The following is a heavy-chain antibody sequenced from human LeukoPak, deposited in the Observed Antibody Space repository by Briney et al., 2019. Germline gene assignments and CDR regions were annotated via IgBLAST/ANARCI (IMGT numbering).Heavy chain of an antibody. V-gene: IGHV1-46*01. J-gene: IGHJ3*02. D-gene: IGHD1-26*01. CDR3: AREAWVGARKLVGAFDI. CDR2: INPSGGST. CDR1: GYTFTYYY. Sequence: ASVKVSLKGAGYTFTYYYMYWVRQAPAQGLEWVGIINPSGGSTSYAQKFQGRVNMTRDMSTSTVYMELSSLRSEDTAVYYCAREAWVGARKLVGAFDIRGQGTMVTVSS.